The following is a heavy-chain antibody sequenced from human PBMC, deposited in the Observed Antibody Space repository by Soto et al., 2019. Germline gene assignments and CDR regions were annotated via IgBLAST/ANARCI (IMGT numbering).Heavy chain of an antibody. CDR3: ARAEQLRYYGMDV. D-gene: IGHD6-6*01. CDR2: IYYGGST. CDR1: GGSISSGDYY. Sequence: SETLSLTCTVSGGSISSGDYYWSWIRQPPGKGLEWIGYIYYGGSTYYNPSLKSRVTISVDTSKNQFSLKLSSVTAADTAVYYCARAEQLRYYGMDVWGQGTTVTVSS. V-gene: IGHV4-30-4*01. J-gene: IGHJ6*02.